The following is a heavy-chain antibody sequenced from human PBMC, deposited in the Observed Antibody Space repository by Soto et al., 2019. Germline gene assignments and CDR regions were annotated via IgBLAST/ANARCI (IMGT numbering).Heavy chain of an antibody. CDR1: GFTFDDYA. J-gene: IGHJ1*01. V-gene: IGHV3-9*01. CDR3: AKDSEPQQLVGGYFQR. CDR2: ISWNSGSI. Sequence: PGGSLRLSCAASGFTFDDYAMHWVRQAPGKGLEWVSGISWNSGSIGYADSVKGRFTISRDNAKNSLYLQMNSLRAEDTALYYCAKDSEPQQLVGGYFQRWGQGTLVTVSS. D-gene: IGHD6-13*01.